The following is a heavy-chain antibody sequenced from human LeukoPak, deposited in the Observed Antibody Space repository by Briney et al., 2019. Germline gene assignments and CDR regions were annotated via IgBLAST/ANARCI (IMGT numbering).Heavy chain of an antibody. Sequence: ASVKVCCKASGYTFTGYYMHWVRQAPGQGLEWMGWINPNSGGTNYAQKFQGRVTMTRDTSISTAYMELSRLRSDDTAVYYCARDLAYGSGQNWFDPWGQGTLVTVSS. V-gene: IGHV1-2*02. D-gene: IGHD3-10*01. CDR2: INPNSGGT. CDR3: ARDLAYGSGQNWFDP. J-gene: IGHJ5*02. CDR1: GYTFTGYY.